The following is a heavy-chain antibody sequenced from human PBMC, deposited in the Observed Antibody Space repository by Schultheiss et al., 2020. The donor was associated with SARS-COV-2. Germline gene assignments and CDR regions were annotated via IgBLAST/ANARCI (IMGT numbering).Heavy chain of an antibody. Sequence: GESLKISCAAPTFIFSSYTMNWVRQAPGKGLEWVSSISLSSSYIYYADSVKGRFTISRDNSKNTLYLQMNSLRVEDTAVYYCAREPTDSSGWDMYYFDYWGQGTLVTVSS. V-gene: IGHV3-21*01. D-gene: IGHD6-19*01. CDR2: ISLSSSYI. CDR3: AREPTDSSGWDMYYFDY. CDR1: TFIFSSYT. J-gene: IGHJ4*02.